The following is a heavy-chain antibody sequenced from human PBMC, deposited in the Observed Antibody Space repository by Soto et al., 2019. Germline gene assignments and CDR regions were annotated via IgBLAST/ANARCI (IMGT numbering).Heavy chain of an antibody. CDR2: ISRDRGTK. Sequence: QVHLVESGGGVVQPGRSLRLSCAVSGFTVSTYGMHWVRQAPGKGLEWVAVISRDRGTKFYADSVKGRFTISRDNSRNTLFLEMNSLRGDDMAVYYCTGEVASGYWGQGTLVTVSS. V-gene: IGHV3-30*03. CDR3: TGEVASGY. CDR1: GFTVSTYG. D-gene: IGHD2-8*02. J-gene: IGHJ4*02.